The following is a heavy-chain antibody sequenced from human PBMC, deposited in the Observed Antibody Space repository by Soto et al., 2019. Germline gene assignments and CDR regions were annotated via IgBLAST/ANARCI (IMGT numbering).Heavy chain of an antibody. V-gene: IGHV1-69*04. D-gene: IGHD3-22*01. J-gene: IGHJ4*02. CDR3: AREGYYYDSSGYYEVFHFDY. CDR2: IIPILGIA. Sequence: GASVKVSCKASGYTFTSYAMHWVRQAPGQGLEWMGRIIPILGIANYAQKFQGRVTITADKSTSTAYMELSSLRSEDTAVYYCAREGYYYDSSGYYEVFHFDYWGQGTLVTVSS. CDR1: GYTFTSYA.